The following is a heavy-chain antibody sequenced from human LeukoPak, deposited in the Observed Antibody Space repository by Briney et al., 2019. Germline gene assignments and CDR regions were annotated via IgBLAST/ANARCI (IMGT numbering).Heavy chain of an antibody. CDR1: DYSISSGYY. CDR3: ARHPDLRWPRSFDY. Sequence: SETLSLTCAVSDYSISSGYYWGWIRPPPGKGLEWIGSVYQSGSTYYSPSLKSRVTISVDTSNNQFSLKLTSVTAADTAIYYCARHPDLRWPRSFDYWGQGTLVSVSS. V-gene: IGHV4-38-2*01. CDR2: VYQSGST. J-gene: IGHJ4*02. D-gene: IGHD2-21*01.